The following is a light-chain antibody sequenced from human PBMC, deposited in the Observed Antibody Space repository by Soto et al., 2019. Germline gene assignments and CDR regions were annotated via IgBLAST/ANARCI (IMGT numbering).Light chain of an antibody. J-gene: IGKJ1*01. CDR3: QQYGSSPWT. CDR1: QSVSSN. Sequence: EIVMTQSPATLSVSPGERATLSCRASQSVSSNLAWYQQKPGQAPRLLIYAASSRATGIPDRFSGSGSGTDFTLTISRLEPEDFAVYYCQQYGSSPWTFGQGTKVDI. V-gene: IGKV3-20*01. CDR2: AAS.